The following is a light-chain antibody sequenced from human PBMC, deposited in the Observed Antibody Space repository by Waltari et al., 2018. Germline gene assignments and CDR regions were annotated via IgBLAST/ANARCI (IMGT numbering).Light chain of an antibody. Sequence: DIQMTQSPSTLSASVGDRVTITCRASQSVGHWLAWYQQEPGKAPKLLISKASSLEKEVPSTFSGSGSGTEVALTITNLQPDDFATFSRQRYDDYPPNFGGGTKVEIK. J-gene: IGKJ4*01. CDR2: KAS. CDR3: QRYDDYPPN. CDR1: QSVGHW. V-gene: IGKV1-5*03.